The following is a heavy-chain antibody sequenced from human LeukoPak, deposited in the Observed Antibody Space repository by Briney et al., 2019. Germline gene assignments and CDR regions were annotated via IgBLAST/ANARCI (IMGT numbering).Heavy chain of an antibody. V-gene: IGHV4-39*07. CDR2: VSHDGIT. CDR3: ARFDEITMVRGVITGSNAFDI. Sequence: SETLSLTCTVSGGSINSALYYWAWIRQTPEQQLEWIGSVSHDGITKYSPSLGGRVTMSVDTSKNQFSLKLSSVTAADTAVYYCARFDEITMVRGVITGSNAFDIWGQGTMVTVSS. D-gene: IGHD3-10*01. J-gene: IGHJ3*02. CDR1: GGSINSALYY.